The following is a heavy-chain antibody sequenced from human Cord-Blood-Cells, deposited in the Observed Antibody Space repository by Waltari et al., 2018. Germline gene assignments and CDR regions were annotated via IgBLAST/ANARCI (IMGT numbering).Heavy chain of an antibody. V-gene: IGHV4-34*01. D-gene: IGHD3-10*01. CDR2: INHSGST. CDR1: GGSFIGDS. Sequence: QVQLQQWGAGLLKPSETLSLTCAVYGGSFIGDSWSWIRQPPGKGLEWIGEINHSGSTNYNPSLKSRVTISVDTSKNQFSLKLSSVTAADTAVYYCARVEDYYGSGSYYYFDYWGQGTLVTVSS. J-gene: IGHJ4*02. CDR3: ARVEDYYGSGSYYYFDY.